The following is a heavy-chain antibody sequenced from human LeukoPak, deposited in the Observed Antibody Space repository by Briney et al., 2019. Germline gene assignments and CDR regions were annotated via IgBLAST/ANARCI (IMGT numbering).Heavy chain of an antibody. D-gene: IGHD6-13*01. J-gene: IGHJ5*02. CDR3: AGNPIAAAGRWFDP. Sequence: ASVKVSCKASGGTFSSYAISWVRQAPGQGLEWMGGIIPIFGTANYAQKFQGRVTITTDESTSTAYMELSSLRSGDTAVYYCAGNPIAAAGRWFDPWGQGTLVTVSS. CDR1: GGTFSSYA. V-gene: IGHV1-69*05. CDR2: IIPIFGTA.